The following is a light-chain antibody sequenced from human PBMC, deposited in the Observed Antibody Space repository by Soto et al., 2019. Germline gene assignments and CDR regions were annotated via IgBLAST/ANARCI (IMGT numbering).Light chain of an antibody. CDR3: QQRSNWPWT. V-gene: IGKV3-11*01. CDR1: QSVSSY. Sequence: EIVMTQSPATLSLSPGERAPPSCRASQSVSSYLAWYQQKPGQAPRLLIYDASNRATGIPARFSGSGSGTDFTLTISSLEPEDFAVYYCQQRSNWPWTFGQGTKVDIK. J-gene: IGKJ1*01. CDR2: DAS.